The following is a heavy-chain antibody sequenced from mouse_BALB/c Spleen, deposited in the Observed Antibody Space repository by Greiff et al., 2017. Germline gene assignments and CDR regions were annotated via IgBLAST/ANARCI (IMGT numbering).Heavy chain of an antibody. CDR3: ARGVSFAY. V-gene: IGHV5-4*02. J-gene: IGHJ3*01. Sequence: EVMLVESGGGLVKPGGSLKLSCAASGFTFSDYYMYWVRQTPEKRLEWVATISDGGSYTYYPDSVKGRFTISRDNAKNNLYLQMSSLKSEDTAMYYCARGVSFAYWGQGTLVTVSA. CDR1: GFTFSDYY. CDR2: ISDGGSYT.